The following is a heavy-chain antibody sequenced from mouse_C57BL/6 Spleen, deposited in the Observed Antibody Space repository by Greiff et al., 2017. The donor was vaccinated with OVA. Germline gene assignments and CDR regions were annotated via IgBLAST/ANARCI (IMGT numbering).Heavy chain of an antibody. Sequence: QVQLQQPGAELVKPGASVKMSCKASGYTFTSYWITWVKQRPGQGLEWIGDIYPGSGSTNYNEKFKSKATLTVDTSSSTAYMQLSSLTSEDSAVYYCARSGIYMVTTYYFDYWGQGTTLTVSS. CDR1: GYTFTSYW. V-gene: IGHV1-55*01. J-gene: IGHJ2*01. CDR3: ARSGIYMVTTYYFDY. D-gene: IGHD2-2*01. CDR2: IYPGSGST.